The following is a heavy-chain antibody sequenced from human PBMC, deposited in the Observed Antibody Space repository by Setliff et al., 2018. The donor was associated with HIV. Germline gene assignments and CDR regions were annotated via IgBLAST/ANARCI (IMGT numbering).Heavy chain of an antibody. CDR2: FIPFFGTT. CDR1: GGTFNNHA. D-gene: IGHD3-9*01. J-gene: IGHJ4*02. Sequence: SVKVSCKTSGGTFNNHAITWVRQAPGQGLEWMGEFIPFFGTTNYAQKFQGRLSFTADASTNTAYMELSSLRSEDTAVYYCARGSLLGYFDWLFPDWGQGTLVTVSS. V-gene: IGHV1-69*13. CDR3: ARGSLLGYFDWLFPD.